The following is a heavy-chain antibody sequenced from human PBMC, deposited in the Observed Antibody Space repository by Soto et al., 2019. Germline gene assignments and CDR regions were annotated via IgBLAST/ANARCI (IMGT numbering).Heavy chain of an antibody. CDR2: ISYDGSNK. D-gene: IGHD4-17*01. CDR3: AKADYGDYETTEGSYDAFDI. V-gene: IGHV3-30*18. J-gene: IGHJ3*02. Sequence: QVQLVESGGGVVQPGRSLRLSCAASGFTFSSYGMHWVRQAPGKGLEWVAVISYDGSNKYYADSVKGRFTISRDNSKNTLYLQMNSLRAEDTAVYYCAKADYGDYETTEGSYDAFDIWGQGTMVTVSS. CDR1: GFTFSSYG.